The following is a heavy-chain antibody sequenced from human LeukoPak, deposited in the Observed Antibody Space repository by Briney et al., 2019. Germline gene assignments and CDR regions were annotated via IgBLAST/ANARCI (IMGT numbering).Heavy chain of an antibody. CDR3: AREGVDWNHSVYYFDY. V-gene: IGHV1-2*02. CDR2: INPNSGGT. J-gene: IGHJ4*02. D-gene: IGHD1-1*01. Sequence: ASVKVSCKASGYTFTGYYMHWARQAPGQGLEWMGWINPNSGGTNYAQKFQGRVTMTRDTSISTAYMELSWLRSDDTAVYYCAREGVDWNHSVYYFDYWGQGTLVTVSS. CDR1: GYTFTGYY.